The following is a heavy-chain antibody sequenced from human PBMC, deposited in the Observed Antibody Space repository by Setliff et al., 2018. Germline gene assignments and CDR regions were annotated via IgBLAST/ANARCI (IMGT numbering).Heavy chain of an antibody. CDR3: ATDGPVLNGDYIS. CDR2: VYYSGIA. J-gene: IGHJ5*02. Sequence: SETLSLTCTVSGGSISTYYWSWIRQPPGKGLEWIGYVYYSGIANYSPSLKSRLTISVDTSKNQFSLSLRSVTAADTAVYYCATDGPVLNGDYISWGQGTLVTVSS. D-gene: IGHD3-10*01. CDR1: GGSISTYY. V-gene: IGHV4-59*12.